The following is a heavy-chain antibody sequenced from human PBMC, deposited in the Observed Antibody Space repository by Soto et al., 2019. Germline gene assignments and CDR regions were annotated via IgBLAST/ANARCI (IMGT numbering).Heavy chain of an antibody. CDR2: ISGSGFST. Sequence: EVQLLESGGGLVQPGGSLRLSCAASGFTFSSYAMSWVRQAPGKGLERVSGISGSGFSTFYADSVKGRFTISSDNSKNALYLQMNSLRAEDTAVYYCANCIRSSGWYFDNWGQGTLVTVSS. CDR1: GFTFSSYA. V-gene: IGHV3-23*01. D-gene: IGHD6-19*01. CDR3: ANCIRSSGWYFDN. J-gene: IGHJ4*02.